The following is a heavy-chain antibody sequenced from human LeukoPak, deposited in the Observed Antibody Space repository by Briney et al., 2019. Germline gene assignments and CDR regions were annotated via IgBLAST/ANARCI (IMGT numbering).Heavy chain of an antibody. CDR3: ARDWDSSSWSSFDY. D-gene: IGHD6-13*01. J-gene: IGHJ4*02. CDR1: GFTFSDYY. Sequence: GGSLRLSCAASGFTFSDYYMSWIRQAPGKGLEWVSYISSSGSTIYYADSVKGRFTISRDNAKNSLYLQMNSLRAEDTAVYYCARDWDSSSWSSFDYWGQGTLVTVSS. V-gene: IGHV3-11*04. CDR2: ISSSGSTI.